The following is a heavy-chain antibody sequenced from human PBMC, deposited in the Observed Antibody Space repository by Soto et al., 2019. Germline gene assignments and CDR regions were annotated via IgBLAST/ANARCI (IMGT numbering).Heavy chain of an antibody. D-gene: IGHD3-16*01. V-gene: IGHV4-31*03. Sequence: QVQLQESGPGLVKASQTLSLTCTVSGASISSGSYYWSWFRQHPGKGLEWIGYIYYSGIAYYNPSLKSRFTISVDTTNKPFPLRLSSVTAADTAVYYCAREGGDGVDYWGQGTLVTVAS. J-gene: IGHJ4*02. CDR1: GASISSGSYY. CDR3: AREGGDGVDY. CDR2: IYYSGIA.